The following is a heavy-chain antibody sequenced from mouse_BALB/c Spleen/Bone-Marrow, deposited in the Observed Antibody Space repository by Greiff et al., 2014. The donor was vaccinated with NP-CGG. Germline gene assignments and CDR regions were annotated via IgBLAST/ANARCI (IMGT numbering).Heavy chain of an antibody. CDR1: GYTFTSYW. Sequence: VHLVESGAELAKPGASVKMSCKASGYTFTSYWMHWVKQRPGQGLEWIGYINPSTGYTEYNQKFKDKATLTADKSSSTAYMQLSSLTPEDSAVYYCARERYAGYYFDYWGQGTTLTVSS. CDR2: INPSTGYT. D-gene: IGHD2-3*01. V-gene: IGHV1-7*01. CDR3: ARERYAGYYFDY. J-gene: IGHJ2*01.